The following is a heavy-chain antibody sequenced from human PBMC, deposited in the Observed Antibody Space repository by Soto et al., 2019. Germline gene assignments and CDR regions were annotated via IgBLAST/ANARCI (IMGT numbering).Heavy chain of an antibody. CDR3: ASHSGSSPEGRYYYGMDV. CDR1: GGTFSSYV. V-gene: IGHV1-69*12. J-gene: IGHJ6*02. D-gene: IGHD1-26*01. CDR2: IISIFGTA. Sequence: QVQLVQSGAEVKKPGSSVKVSCKASGGTFSSYVISWVRQAPGQGLEWMGGIISIFGTADYAQKFQGRVTXTADESTSTAYMELSSLRSEDTAVYYCASHSGSSPEGRYYYGMDVWGQGTTVTVSS.